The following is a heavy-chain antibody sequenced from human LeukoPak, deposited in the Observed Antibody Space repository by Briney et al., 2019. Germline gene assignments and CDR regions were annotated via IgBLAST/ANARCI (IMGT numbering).Heavy chain of an antibody. CDR1: GFTFSSYW. CDR2: IESDGSST. D-gene: IGHD3-22*01. CDR3: VRGYYYDSSDYGPFGAY. J-gene: IGHJ4*02. V-gene: IGHV3-74*01. Sequence: GGSLRLSCAASGFTFSSYWMHWVRQVPGKGLVWVSRIESDGSSTSYADSVKGRFTISRDNAKNTLYLRMNSLRAEDTAVYYCVRGYYYDSSDYGPFGAYWGQGTLVTVSS.